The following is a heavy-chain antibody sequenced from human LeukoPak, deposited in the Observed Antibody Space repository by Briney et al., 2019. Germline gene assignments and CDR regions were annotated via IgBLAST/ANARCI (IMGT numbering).Heavy chain of an antibody. CDR3: ARGMVTGYYYGMDV. V-gene: IGHV4-30-2*01. CDR2: IYHSGST. D-gene: IGHD2-21*02. CDR1: GGSISSGGYS. Sequence: SETLSLTCAVSGGSISSGGYSWSWIRQPPGKGLEWIGYIYHSGSTYYNPSLKSRVTISVDRSKNQFSLKPSSVTAADTAVYYCARGMVTGYYYGMDVWGQGTTVTVSS. J-gene: IGHJ6*02.